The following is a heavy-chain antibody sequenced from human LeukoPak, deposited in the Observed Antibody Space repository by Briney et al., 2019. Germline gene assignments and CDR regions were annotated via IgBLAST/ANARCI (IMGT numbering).Heavy chain of an antibody. Sequence: PGASLRLSCAASGFTFSSYAMSWVRQAPGKGLEWVSGISWNSGSIGYADSVKGRFTISRDNAKNSLYLQMNSLRAEDTALYYCAKDILPLTTVTFDYWGQGTLVTVSS. D-gene: IGHD4-17*01. V-gene: IGHV3-9*01. CDR2: ISWNSGSI. J-gene: IGHJ4*02. CDR3: AKDILPLTTVTFDY. CDR1: GFTFSSYA.